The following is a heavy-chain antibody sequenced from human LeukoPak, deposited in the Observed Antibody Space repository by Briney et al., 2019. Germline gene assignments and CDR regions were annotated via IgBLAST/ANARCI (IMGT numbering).Heavy chain of an antibody. J-gene: IGHJ4*02. Sequence: GGSLRLSCAASGFTFDDYAMHWVRQAPGKSLEWVSAISGSGGSTYYADSVKGRFTISRDNSKNFLYLQMNSLRAEDTALYYCAKVSHFDWLRRGYYFDYWGQGTLVTVSS. CDR3: AKVSHFDWLRRGYYFDY. V-gene: IGHV3-9*01. CDR1: GFTFDDYA. CDR2: ISGSGGST. D-gene: IGHD3-9*01.